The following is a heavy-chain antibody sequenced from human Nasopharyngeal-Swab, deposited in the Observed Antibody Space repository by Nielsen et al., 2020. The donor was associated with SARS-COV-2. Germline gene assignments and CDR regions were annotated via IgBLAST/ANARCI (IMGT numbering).Heavy chain of an antibody. CDR2: ISSSSSYI. Sequence: GESLKISCAASGFTFSSYSMNWVRQASGKGLEWVSSISSSSSYIYYADSVKGRFTISRDNAKNSLYLQMNSLRAEDTAVYYCARGAPLVAAAGTDYYYGMDVWGQGTTVTVSS. CDR3: ARGAPLVAAAGTDYYYGMDV. J-gene: IGHJ6*02. D-gene: IGHD6-13*01. V-gene: IGHV3-21*01. CDR1: GFTFSSYS.